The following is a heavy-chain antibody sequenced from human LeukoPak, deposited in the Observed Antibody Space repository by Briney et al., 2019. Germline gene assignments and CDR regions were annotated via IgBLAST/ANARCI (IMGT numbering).Heavy chain of an antibody. J-gene: IGHJ5*02. V-gene: IGHV4-30-2*01. Sequence: SQTLSLTCAVSGGSISSGGYSWSWIRQPPGKGLEWIGYIYHSGSTYYNPSLKSRVTISVDRSKNQFSLKLSSVTAADTAVYYCARDRGYSYGYDHWGQGTLVTVSS. CDR1: GGSISSGGYS. CDR2: IYHSGST. CDR3: ARDRGYSYGYDH. D-gene: IGHD5-18*01.